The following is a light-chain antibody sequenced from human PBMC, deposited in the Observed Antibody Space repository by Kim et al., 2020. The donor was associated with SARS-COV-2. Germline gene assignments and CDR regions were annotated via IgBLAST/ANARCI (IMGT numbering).Light chain of an antibody. CDR3: QSFDGQNPYVV. Sequence: NFMLTQLDSVSESPGKTVILSCTRSTGSIARNFVQWFQQRPGSAPTTIIYDNDQRSFGVPDRFSGSIDTSSNSASLTISSLEPEDEADYYCQSFDGQNPYVVFGGGTKVTVL. J-gene: IGLJ2*01. CDR1: TGSIARNF. V-gene: IGLV6-57*04. CDR2: DND.